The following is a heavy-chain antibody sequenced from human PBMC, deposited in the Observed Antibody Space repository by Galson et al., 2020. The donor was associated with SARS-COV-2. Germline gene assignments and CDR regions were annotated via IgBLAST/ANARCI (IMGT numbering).Heavy chain of an antibody. CDR1: RGSIAFTSYY. V-gene: IGHV4-39*07. J-gene: IGHJ4*02. D-gene: IGHD1-26*01. Sequence: SETLSLTCTVSRGSIAFTSYYWGWIRQTPGKGLEWIGSIYYRGNTKYNPSLKSRVTITVDTANNQFSLKLTSVTAADTAIYYCARDAVVGATAFDYWGPGALVTVSS. CDR2: IYYRGNT. CDR3: ARDAVVGATAFDY.